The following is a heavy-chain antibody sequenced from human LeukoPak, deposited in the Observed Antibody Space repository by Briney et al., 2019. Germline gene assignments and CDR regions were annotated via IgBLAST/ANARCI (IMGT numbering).Heavy chain of an antibody. CDR1: GFTFSSYW. Sequence: GGSLRLSCAASGFTFSSYWMSWVRQAPGKGLEWVSAISGSGGSTYYADSVKGRFTISRDNSKNTLYLQMNSLRAEDTAVYYCAKDHSGCSSTSCYMWFDPWGQGTLVTVSS. CDR2: ISGSGGST. V-gene: IGHV3-23*01. CDR3: AKDHSGCSSTSCYMWFDP. J-gene: IGHJ5*01. D-gene: IGHD2-2*02.